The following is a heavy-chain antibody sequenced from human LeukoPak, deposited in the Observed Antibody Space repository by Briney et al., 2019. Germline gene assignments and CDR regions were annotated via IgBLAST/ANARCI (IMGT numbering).Heavy chain of an antibody. V-gene: IGHV4-39*01. J-gene: IGHJ4*02. D-gene: IGHD3-22*01. CDR1: GGSISSSSYY. CDR3: ARLYYDSSGYYQICYFDY. Sequence: SETLSLTCTVSGGSISSSSYYWGWIRQPPGKGLEWIGSIYYSGSTYYNPSLKSRVTISVDTSKNQFYLNMSSVTAADTAVYYCARLYYDSSGYYQICYFDYWGQGTLVTVSS. CDR2: IYYSGST.